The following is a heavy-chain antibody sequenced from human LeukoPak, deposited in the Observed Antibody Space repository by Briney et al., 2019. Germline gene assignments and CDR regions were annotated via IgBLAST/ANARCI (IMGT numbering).Heavy chain of an antibody. D-gene: IGHD3-16*01. CDR1: GFTFSSYG. CDR2: ISYDGSNK. V-gene: IGHV3-30*03. Sequence: QPGGSLRLSCAASGFTFSSYGMHWVRQAPGKGLEWVAVISYDGSNKYYADSVKGRFTISRDNSKNTLYLQMNSLRAEDTAVYYCARGGRGVWGSLDYWGQGTLVTVSS. J-gene: IGHJ4*02. CDR3: ARGGRGVWGSLDY.